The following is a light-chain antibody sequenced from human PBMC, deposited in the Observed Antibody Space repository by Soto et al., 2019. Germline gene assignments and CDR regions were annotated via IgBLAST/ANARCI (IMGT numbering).Light chain of an antibody. V-gene: IGKV3-20*01. CDR2: TTS. J-gene: IGKJ5*01. CDR3: QQYGTSEII. CDR1: QSISVTY. Sequence: EIVMTQSPATLSVSQRETASLYCRASQSISVTYLAWYQQKPGQAPRLLIYTTSIRATGIPDRFSGSGSGTDFTLTICMLETEDFAVFCCQQYGTSEIIFGQGTRLEIK.